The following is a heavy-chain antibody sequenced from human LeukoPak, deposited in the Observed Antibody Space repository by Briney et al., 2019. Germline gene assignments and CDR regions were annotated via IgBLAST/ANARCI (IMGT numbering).Heavy chain of an antibody. CDR3: ARLAYCSGGSCYSKGVNH. V-gene: IGHV1-3*01. J-gene: IGHJ1*01. CDR2: INAGNGTT. CDR1: GYTFTSYA. D-gene: IGHD2-15*01. Sequence: GASVKVSCKASGYTFTSYAMHWVRQAPGQRLEWMGWINAGNGTTKYSQKFQGRVTITRDTSASTAYMELSSLRSEDTAVYYCARLAYCSGGSCYSKGVNHWGQGTLVTVSS.